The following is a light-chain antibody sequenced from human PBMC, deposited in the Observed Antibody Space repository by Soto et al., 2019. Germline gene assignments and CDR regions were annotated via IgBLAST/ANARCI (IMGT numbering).Light chain of an antibody. J-gene: IGKJ1*01. CDR3: QQYGTSPGT. V-gene: IGKV3-11*01. Sequence: EIVLTQSPATLSLSPGERATLSCRASQSVRSYLAWYQQKPGQPPRLLIYDTSNRATGIPARFSGSGYGTDFTLTISSLDPEDFAVYYCQQYGTSPGTFGQGTKVEIK. CDR2: DTS. CDR1: QSVRSY.